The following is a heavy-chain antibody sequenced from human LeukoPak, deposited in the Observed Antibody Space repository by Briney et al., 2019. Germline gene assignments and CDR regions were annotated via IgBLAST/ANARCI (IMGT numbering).Heavy chain of an antibody. CDR3: ARDNLFGVTDAFDI. D-gene: IGHD3-10*01. J-gene: IGHJ3*02. CDR2: IYSGGST. V-gene: IGHV3-66*02. CDR1: GFTVSSNY. Sequence: GSPRLSCAASGFTVSSNYMSWVRQAPGKELKWVSVIYSGGSTYYADSVKGRFTISRDNSKNTLYLQMNSLRAEDTAVYYCARDNLFGVTDAFDIWGQGTMVTVSS.